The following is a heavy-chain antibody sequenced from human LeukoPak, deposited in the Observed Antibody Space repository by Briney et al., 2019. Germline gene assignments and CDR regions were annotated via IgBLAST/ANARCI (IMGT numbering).Heavy chain of an antibody. CDR1: GYSISSGYY. J-gene: IGHJ4*02. CDR2: IYHSGST. D-gene: IGHD3-22*01. CDR3: ATAVTNILKGLFMIVVTHFDY. V-gene: IGHV4-38-2*02. Sequence: SETLSLTCTVSGYSISSGYYWGWIRQPPGKGLEWIGSIYHSGSTYYNPSLKSRVTISVDTSKNQFSLKLSSVTAADTAVYYCATAVTNILKGLFMIVVTHFDYWGQGTLVTVSS.